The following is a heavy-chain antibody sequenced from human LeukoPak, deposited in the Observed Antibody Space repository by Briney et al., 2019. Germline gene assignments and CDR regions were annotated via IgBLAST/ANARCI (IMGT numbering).Heavy chain of an antibody. V-gene: IGHV5-51*01. D-gene: IGHD2-2*01. Sequence: GESPKISCKGSGYSFTSYWIGWVRQMPGKGLEWMGIIYPGDSDTRYSPSFQGQVTISADKSISTAYLQWSSLKASDTAMYYCARLPLGTTDGYYYYGMDVWGQGTTVTVSS. CDR2: IYPGDSDT. CDR3: ARLPLGTTDGYYYYGMDV. CDR1: GYSFTSYW. J-gene: IGHJ6*02.